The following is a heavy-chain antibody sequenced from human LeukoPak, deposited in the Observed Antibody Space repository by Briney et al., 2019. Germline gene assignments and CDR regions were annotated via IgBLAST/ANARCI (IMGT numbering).Heavy chain of an antibody. D-gene: IGHD1-26*01. J-gene: IGHJ4*02. V-gene: IGHV3-30*19. CDR3: ARGRGVGATNLFLDY. CDR2: ISYDGSNK. CDR1: GFTFSTYG. Sequence: SGGSLRLSCAASGFTFSTYGMHWVRQAPGKGLEWVAVISYDGSNKYYADSVKGRFTISRDNSKNTLYLQMNSLRAEDTAVYYCARGRGVGATNLFLDYWGQGTLVTVSS.